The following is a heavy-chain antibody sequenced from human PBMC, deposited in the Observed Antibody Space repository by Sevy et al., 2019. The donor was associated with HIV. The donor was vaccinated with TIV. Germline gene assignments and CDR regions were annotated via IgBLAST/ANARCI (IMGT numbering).Heavy chain of an antibody. Sequence: ASVKVSCKASGYTFTSHDINWVRRASGQGLKWIGGLNPNSDNTGYGERFKGRVTMTRDSSISTAYMDLSSLTSEDTAVYYCARLVSCGGDCYYLDHWGQGTLVTVSS. CDR1: GYTFTSHD. CDR3: ARLVSCGGDCYYLDH. CDR2: LNPNSDNT. J-gene: IGHJ4*02. V-gene: IGHV1-8*01. D-gene: IGHD2-21*02.